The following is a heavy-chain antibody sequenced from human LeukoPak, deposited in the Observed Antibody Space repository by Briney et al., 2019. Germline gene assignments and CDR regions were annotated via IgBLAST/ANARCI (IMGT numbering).Heavy chain of an antibody. D-gene: IGHD3-16*01. V-gene: IGHV4-59*08. CDR2: IYYSGST. CDR1: GGSISSYX. J-gene: IGHJ4*02. Sequence: SETLSLTCTVSGGSISSYXWSWIXQPPGXGLEWMGNIYYSGSTNYNSSLKSRVTISVDTSKNQISLKLRSVTAADTAVYYCARKGVSDLYYFDSWGQGTLVTVSS. CDR3: ARKGVSDLYYFDS.